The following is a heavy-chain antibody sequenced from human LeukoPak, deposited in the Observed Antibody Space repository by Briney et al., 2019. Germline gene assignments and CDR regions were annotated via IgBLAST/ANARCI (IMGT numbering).Heavy chain of an antibody. D-gene: IGHD1-14*01. CDR3: AKRECSDNNGYFVN. CDR2: LSASGDST. CDR1: GFTLSSYG. Sequence: GGSLRLSCAASGFTLSSYGMSWVRQAPATGLEWVSTLSASGDSTYYVDSGKGRFTISRDNAKTTLYVQMDSLRDEDTAVYYCAKRECSDNNGYFVNWGQGTLVTVSS. J-gene: IGHJ4*02. V-gene: IGHV3-23*01.